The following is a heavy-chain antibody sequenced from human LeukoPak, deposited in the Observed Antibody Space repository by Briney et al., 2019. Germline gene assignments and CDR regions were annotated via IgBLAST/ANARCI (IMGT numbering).Heavy chain of an antibody. CDR3: ASPYYYESSGYSPEFDY. CDR1: GFTFSSYA. Sequence: AGGSLRLSCAASGFTFSSYAMSWVRQAPGKGLEWVSAISGSGGSTYYADSVKGRFTISRDNSKNTLYLQMNSLRAEDTAVYYCASPYYYESSGYSPEFDYWGQGTLVTVSS. D-gene: IGHD3-22*01. V-gene: IGHV3-23*01. CDR2: ISGSGGST. J-gene: IGHJ4*02.